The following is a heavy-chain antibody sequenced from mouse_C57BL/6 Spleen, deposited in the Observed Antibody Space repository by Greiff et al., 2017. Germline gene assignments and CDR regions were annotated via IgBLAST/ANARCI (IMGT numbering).Heavy chain of an antibody. Sequence: QVQLQQPGAELVKPGASVKLSCKASGYTFTSYWMHWVKQRPGRGLEWIGRIDPNSGSTQYNEKFKSKATLTVDKPSSTAYMQLCSLTSEYSAVYYCARVVDYYGSRGYFDYWGQGTTLTVSS. V-gene: IGHV1-72*01. CDR2: IDPNSGST. J-gene: IGHJ2*01. CDR1: GYTFTSYW. D-gene: IGHD1-1*01. CDR3: ARVVDYYGSRGYFDY.